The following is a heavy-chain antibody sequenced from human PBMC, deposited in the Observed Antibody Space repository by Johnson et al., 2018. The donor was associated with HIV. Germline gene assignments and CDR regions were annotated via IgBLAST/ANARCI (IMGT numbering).Heavy chain of an antibody. Sequence: MQLVESGGGLVQPGGSLRLSCAASGFTVSSNYMNWVRQAPGKGLEWVSVIYSGGSTYYADSMKGRFTISRDNSKNTLYLQMNSLRAEDTAVYYCARLTWDQNRGWDAFDIWGQGTMVTVSS. CDR1: GFTVSSNY. V-gene: IGHV3-66*02. CDR2: IYSGGST. J-gene: IGHJ3*02. D-gene: IGHD1-26*01. CDR3: ARLTWDQNRGWDAFDI.